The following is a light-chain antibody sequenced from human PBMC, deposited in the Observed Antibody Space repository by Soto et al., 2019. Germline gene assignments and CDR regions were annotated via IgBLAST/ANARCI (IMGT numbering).Light chain of an antibody. V-gene: IGKV1-33*01. CDR2: DAS. J-gene: IGKJ5*01. Sequence: IQRTQSPSSLSASVGDRVTITCQASQDINKNLIWYQQKPGKAPKLLIYDASDLETGVPSRFSVSGSGTGFTFTIVSLQPEDFATYYCQQYESLPHTIGQGTRLEIK. CDR3: QQYESLPHT. CDR1: QDINKN.